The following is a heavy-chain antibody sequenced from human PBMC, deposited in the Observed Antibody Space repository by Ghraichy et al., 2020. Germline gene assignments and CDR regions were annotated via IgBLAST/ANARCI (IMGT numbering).Heavy chain of an antibody. V-gene: IGHV1-69*13. J-gene: IGHJ3*02. Sequence: SVKVSCKASGGTFSSYAISWVRQAPGQGLEWMGGIIPIFGTANYAQKIQGRVTITADESTSTAYMELSSLRSEDTAVYYCARSGVVIIDAFDIWGQGTMVTVSS. CDR3: ARSGVVIIDAFDI. D-gene: IGHD3-3*01. CDR2: IIPIFGTA. CDR1: GGTFSSYA.